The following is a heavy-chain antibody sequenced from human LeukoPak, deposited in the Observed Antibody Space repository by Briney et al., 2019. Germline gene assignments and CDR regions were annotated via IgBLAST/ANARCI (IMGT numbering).Heavy chain of an antibody. CDR2: ISGSGGST. D-gene: IGHD3-3*01. CDR3: AKAYDFWSGPRGYFDY. V-gene: IGHV3-23*01. J-gene: IGHJ4*02. Sequence: PGGSLRLSCAASRFTFSSYAMSWVRQAPGKGLEWVSAISGSGGSTYYADSVKGRFTISRDNSKNTLYLQMNSLRAEDTAVYYCAKAYDFWSGPRGYFDYWGQGTLVTVSS. CDR1: RFTFSSYA.